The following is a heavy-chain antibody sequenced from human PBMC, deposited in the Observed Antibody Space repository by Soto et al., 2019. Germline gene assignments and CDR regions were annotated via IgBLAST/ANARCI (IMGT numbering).Heavy chain of an antibody. CDR1: GGSISRCGYY. CDR3: ASGYSYGSIDV. CDR2: IYYSGST. D-gene: IGHD5-18*01. V-gene: IGHV4-61*08. J-gene: IGHJ5*02. Sequence: SETLSLTCTVSGGSISRCGYYWSWIRQHPGKGLEWIGYIYYSGSTNYNPSLKSRVTISVDTSKNQFSLKLSSVTAADTAVYYCASGYSYGSIDVLGQGTLVTVS.